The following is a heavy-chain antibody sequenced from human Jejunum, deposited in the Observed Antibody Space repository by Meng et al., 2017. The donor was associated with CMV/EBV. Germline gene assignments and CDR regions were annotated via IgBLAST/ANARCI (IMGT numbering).Heavy chain of an antibody. D-gene: IGHD1-26*01. CDR3: AKDGGSYLDYYFDY. CDR2: INPNSGGT. J-gene: IGHJ4*02. Sequence: GYTFLGYYMHWVRQAPGQGLEWMGWINPNSGGTNYAQKFQGRVTMTRDTSTNTAYMELTRLRSDDTALYYCAKDGGSYLDYYFDYWGQGTLVTVSS. V-gene: IGHV1-2*02. CDR1: GYTFLGYY.